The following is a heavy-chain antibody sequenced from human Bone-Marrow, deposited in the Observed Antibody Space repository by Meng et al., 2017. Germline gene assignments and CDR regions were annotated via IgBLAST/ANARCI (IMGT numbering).Heavy chain of an antibody. J-gene: IGHJ4*02. CDR2: ISYDGSNK. V-gene: IGHV3-30*18. Sequence: QVQLVESGGGVGQPGRSLRLSCAASGFTFSSYGMHWVRQAPGKGLEWVAVISYDGSNKYYADSVKGRFTISRDNSKNTLYLQMNSLRAEDTAVYYCAKDLLAAAGETQWGQGTLVTVSS. D-gene: IGHD6-13*01. CDR3: AKDLLAAAGETQ. CDR1: GFTFSSYG.